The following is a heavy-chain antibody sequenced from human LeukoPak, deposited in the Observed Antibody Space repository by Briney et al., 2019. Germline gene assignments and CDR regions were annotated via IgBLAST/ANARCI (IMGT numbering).Heavy chain of an antibody. Sequence: GGSLRLSCAASGFTFSSHWMHWVRHAPGKGLEWVASINHNGNVNYYVDSVKGRFTISRDNAKNSLYLQMSNLRAEGTAVYFCARGGGLDVWGQGATVTVSS. CDR1: GFTFSSHW. CDR3: ARGGGLDV. V-gene: IGHV3-7*03. CDR2: INHNGNVN. D-gene: IGHD3-16*01. J-gene: IGHJ6*02.